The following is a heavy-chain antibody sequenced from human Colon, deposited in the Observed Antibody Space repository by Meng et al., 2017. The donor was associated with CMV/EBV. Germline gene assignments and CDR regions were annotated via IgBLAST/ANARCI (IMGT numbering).Heavy chain of an antibody. CDR2: INPNSGGT. D-gene: IGHD1-20*01. J-gene: IGHJ5*02. V-gene: IGHV1-2*02. CDR3: ARAPYNWNDEGWFDP. Sequence: QGQLGESGAEVKNPGASVKVSCKASGYTVTGYDMHRVRQAPGQGREWMGWINPNSGGTNYAQKLQGRVNMTRDTSISTAYMELGRLRSDDTAVYYCARAPYNWNDEGWFDPWGQGTLVTVSS. CDR1: GYTVTGYD.